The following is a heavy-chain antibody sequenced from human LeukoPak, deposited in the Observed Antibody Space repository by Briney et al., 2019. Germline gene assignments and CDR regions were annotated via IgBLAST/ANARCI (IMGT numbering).Heavy chain of an antibody. Sequence: GASVKVSCKASGYSFTSYGISWVRQAPGQGPEWMGWISPYSGNTNLAQKFQGRVTMTTHTSTSTAYMELRSLRSDDTAVYYCAIEKLPGIAAAGPDDAFDIWGQGTMVTVSS. CDR2: ISPYSGNT. D-gene: IGHD6-13*01. CDR3: AIEKLPGIAAAGPDDAFDI. J-gene: IGHJ3*02. CDR1: GYSFTSYG. V-gene: IGHV1-18*01.